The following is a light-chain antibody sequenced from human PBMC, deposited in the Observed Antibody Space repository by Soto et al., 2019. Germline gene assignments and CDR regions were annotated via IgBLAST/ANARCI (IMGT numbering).Light chain of an antibody. Sequence: EIVLTQSPATLSLSPGERATLSCRAGQSVSNYLAWYQQRRVQAPRLLIYDASNRATVIPARFSGSGSGTDFSLTISSLEPEDFAVYSCQQRSSWPLTFGGGTKVDIK. CDR2: DAS. CDR3: QQRSSWPLT. J-gene: IGKJ4*01. CDR1: QSVSNY. V-gene: IGKV3-11*01.